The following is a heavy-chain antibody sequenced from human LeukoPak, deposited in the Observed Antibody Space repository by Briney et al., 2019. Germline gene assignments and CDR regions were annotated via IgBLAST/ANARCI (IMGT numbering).Heavy chain of an antibody. CDR3: AREKYDYVWGSYRNARFDY. CDR2: INPNSGGT. Sequence: ASVKVSCKASGYTFTGYYMHWVRQAPGQGLEWMGWINPNSGGTNYAQKFQGRVTMTRDTSISTAYMELSRLRSDDTAIYYCAREKYDYVWGSYRNARFDYWGQGTRVTVSS. D-gene: IGHD3-16*02. CDR1: GYTFTGYY. J-gene: IGHJ4*02. V-gene: IGHV1-2*02.